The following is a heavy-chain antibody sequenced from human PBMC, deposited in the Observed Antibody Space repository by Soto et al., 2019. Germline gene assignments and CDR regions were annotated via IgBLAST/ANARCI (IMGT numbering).Heavy chain of an antibody. CDR3: ARGSMYNWNQSPPDS. CDR2: ISYDGSNE. Sequence: GGSLRLSCAGSGFTFKTYTFHWGRQPPGKGLEWVAVISYDGSNEYYADSVKGRFTVSRDNSKSTLFLQMNSLTPEDTAVYYCARGSMYNWNQSPPDSWGQGTLVTVSS. CDR1: GFTFKTYT. J-gene: IGHJ4*02. D-gene: IGHD1-20*01. V-gene: IGHV3-30-3*01.